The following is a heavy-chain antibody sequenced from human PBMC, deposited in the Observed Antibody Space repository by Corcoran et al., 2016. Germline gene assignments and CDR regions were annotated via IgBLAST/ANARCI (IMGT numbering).Heavy chain of an antibody. CDR3: ARSEVGYRRFDY. D-gene: IGHD2-2*02. Sequence: QVQLQESGPGLVKPSGTLSLTCAVSGGSISSSNWWSWVRQPPGTGLEWIGEIYHSGRTNYNPSLKSRVTISVAKSKNQFSLKLSSVTAADTAVYYGARSEVGYRRFDYWGQGTLVTVSS. CDR2: IYHSGRT. J-gene: IGHJ4*02. CDR1: GGSISSSNW. V-gene: IGHV4-4*02.